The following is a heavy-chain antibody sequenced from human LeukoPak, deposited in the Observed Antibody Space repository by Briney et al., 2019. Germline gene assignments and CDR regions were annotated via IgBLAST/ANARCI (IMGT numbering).Heavy chain of an antibody. J-gene: IGHJ4*02. CDR3: TVYGSGSYYNVKIDY. CDR1: GFTFSNAW. CDR2: IKSKTDGGTT. Sequence: GGSLRLSCAASGFTFSNAWMSWVRQAPGKGLEWVGRIKSKTDGGTTDYAAPVKGRFTISRDDSKNTLYLQMNSLKTEDTAVYYCTVYGSGSYYNVKIDYWGQGTLVTVSS. D-gene: IGHD3-10*01. V-gene: IGHV3-15*01.